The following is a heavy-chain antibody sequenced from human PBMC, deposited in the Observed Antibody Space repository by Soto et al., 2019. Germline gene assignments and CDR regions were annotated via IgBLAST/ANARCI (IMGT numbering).Heavy chain of an antibody. V-gene: IGHV4-61*01. J-gene: IGHJ3*01. CDR2: IYNSGST. Sequence: SETLSLTCTVSGGSISSSSYYWSWIRQPPGKGLEWIGYIYNSGSTKYNPSLKSRVTISVDTSKNQFSLKLRSVTAADTAVYYCASSLRAAFDVWGQGTMVTVSS. CDR3: ASSLRAAFDV. CDR1: GGSISSSSYY.